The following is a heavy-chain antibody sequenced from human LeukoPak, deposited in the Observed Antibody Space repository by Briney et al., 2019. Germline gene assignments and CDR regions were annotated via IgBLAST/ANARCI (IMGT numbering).Heavy chain of an antibody. CDR2: ITSSSSI. CDR1: GFTFSSYA. D-gene: IGHD2-2*03. J-gene: IGHJ6*02. CDR3: VAGYCSGTSCSTFFGMDV. Sequence: TGGSLRLSCAASGFTFSSYAMSWVRQAPGKGLEWVSSITSSSSIYYADSVKGRFTISRDNAKSSLYLQMNSLRAEDTAVYYCVAGYCSGTSCSTFFGMDVWGQGTTVTVSS. V-gene: IGHV3-21*01.